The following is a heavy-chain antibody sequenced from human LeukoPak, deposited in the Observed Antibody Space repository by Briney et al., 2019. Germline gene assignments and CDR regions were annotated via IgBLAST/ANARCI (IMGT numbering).Heavy chain of an antibody. J-gene: IGHJ6*02. D-gene: IGHD2-2*01. CDR3: ARDRIVVVPAAMRGFYYYYGMDV. CDR1: GGSISSYY. V-gene: IGHV4-59*01. CDR2: IYYSGST. Sequence: SETLSLTCTVSGGSISSYYWSWIRQPPGKGLEWIGYIYYSGSTNYTPSLKSRVTISVDPSKNQFSLKLSSVTAADTAVYYCARDRIVVVPAAMRGFYYYYGMDVWGQGTTVTVSS.